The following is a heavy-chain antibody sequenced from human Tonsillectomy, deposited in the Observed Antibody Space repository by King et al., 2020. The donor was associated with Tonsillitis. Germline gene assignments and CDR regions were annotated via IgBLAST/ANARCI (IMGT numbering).Heavy chain of an antibody. CDR2: IYYSGST. CDR3: ARDRYSSGYYPFDY. J-gene: IGHJ4*02. CDR1: GGSISSGGYS. Sequence: QLQESGPGLVKPSQTLSLTCAVSGGSISSGGYSWSWIRQPPGKGLEWIGYIYYSGSTYYNPSLKSRVTISVDTSKNQFSLKLSSVTAADTAVYYCARDRYSSGYYPFDYWGQGTLVTVSS. D-gene: IGHD3-22*01. V-gene: IGHV4-30-4*07.